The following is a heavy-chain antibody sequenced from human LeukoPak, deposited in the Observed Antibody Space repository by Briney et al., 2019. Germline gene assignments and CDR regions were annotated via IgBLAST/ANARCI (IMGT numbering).Heavy chain of an antibody. J-gene: IGHJ1*01. Sequence: ASVKVSCKASGYTFTNYYVHWVRQAPGQGLEWMGIIKPSGGGTSYALKFQGRVTMTRYTSTSTAYMELSSLRSEDTAVYYCARDHFDSSGYYYLLGYFEHWGQGTLVTVSS. CDR1: GYTFTNYY. CDR2: IKPSGGGT. D-gene: IGHD3-22*01. V-gene: IGHV1-46*01. CDR3: ARDHFDSSGYYYLLGYFEH.